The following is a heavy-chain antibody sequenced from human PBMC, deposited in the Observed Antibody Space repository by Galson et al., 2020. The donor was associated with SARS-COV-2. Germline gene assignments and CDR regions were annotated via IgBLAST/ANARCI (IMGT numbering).Heavy chain of an antibody. CDR1: GFTFSSYA. Sequence: SCAASGFTFSSYAMHWVRQAPGKGLEWVAVISYDGSNKYYADSVKGRFTISRDNSKNTLYLQMNSLRAEDTAVYYCASPRREYSSSSGSFDYWGQGTLVTVSS. CDR2: ISYDGSNK. V-gene: IGHV3-30*01. CDR3: ASPRREYSSSSGSFDY. J-gene: IGHJ4*02. D-gene: IGHD6-6*01.